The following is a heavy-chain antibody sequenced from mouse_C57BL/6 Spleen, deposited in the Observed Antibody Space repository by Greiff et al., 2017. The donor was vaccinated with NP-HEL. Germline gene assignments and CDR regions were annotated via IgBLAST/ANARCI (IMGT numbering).Heavy chain of an antibody. V-gene: IGHV1-22*01. Sequence: EVQLQQSGPELVKPGASVKMSCKASGYTFTDYNMHWVKQSHGKSLEWIGYINPNNGGTSYNQKFKGKATLTVNKSSSTAYMELRSLTSEDSAVYYCARLRMVTTGFDYWGQGTTLTVSS. CDR2: INPNNGGT. J-gene: IGHJ2*01. D-gene: IGHD2-2*01. CDR3: ARLRMVTTGFDY. CDR1: GYTFTDYN.